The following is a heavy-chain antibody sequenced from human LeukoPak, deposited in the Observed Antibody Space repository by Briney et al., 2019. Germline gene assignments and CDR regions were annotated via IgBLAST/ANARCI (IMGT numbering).Heavy chain of an antibody. Sequence: GGSLRLSCPASGFTFSSYAMHWVRQAPGKGLEYVSAISSNGGSTYYADSVKGRFTISRDNSKNTLYLQMSSLRAEDTAVYYCVKSHLIAAAEEDWFDPWGQGTLVTVSS. D-gene: IGHD6-13*01. CDR3: VKSHLIAAAEEDWFDP. V-gene: IGHV3-64D*06. CDR2: ISSNGGST. CDR1: GFTFSSYA. J-gene: IGHJ5*02.